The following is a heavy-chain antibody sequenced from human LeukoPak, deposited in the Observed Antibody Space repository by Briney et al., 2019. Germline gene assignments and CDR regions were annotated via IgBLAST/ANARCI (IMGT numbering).Heavy chain of an antibody. D-gene: IGHD2-2*01. CDR3: ARVGGCSSTSCYVWFDP. CDR1: GYTXTSYG. CDR2: ISAYNGNT. Sequence: GASVKVSCKASGYTXTSYGISWVRQAPGQGLEWMGWISAYNGNTNYAQKLQGRVTMATDTSTCTAYMELRSLRSDDTAVYYCARVGGCSSTSCYVWFDPWGQGTLVTVSS. V-gene: IGHV1-18*01. J-gene: IGHJ5*02.